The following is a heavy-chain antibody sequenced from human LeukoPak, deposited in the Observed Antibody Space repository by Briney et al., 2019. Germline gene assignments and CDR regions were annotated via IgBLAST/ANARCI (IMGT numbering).Heavy chain of an antibody. D-gene: IGHD6-13*01. CDR2: ISGSGGST. Sequence: GGSLRLSCAAPGFTFSSSAMNWVRQAPGKGLEWVSAISGSGGSTYYADSVKGRFTISRDNSKNTLYLQMNSLRAEDTAVYYCAKGGYSSSWLFDYWGQGTLVTVSS. CDR3: AKGGYSSSWLFDY. J-gene: IGHJ4*02. CDR1: GFTFSSSA. V-gene: IGHV3-23*01.